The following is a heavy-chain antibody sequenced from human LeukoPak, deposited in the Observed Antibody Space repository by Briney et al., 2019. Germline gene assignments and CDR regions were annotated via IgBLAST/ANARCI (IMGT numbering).Heavy chain of an antibody. V-gene: IGHV1-46*01. D-gene: IGHD3-10*01. CDR2: INPSGGST. J-gene: IGHJ4*02. CDR3: ARDRLLWFGELPDY. CDR1: GYTFTSYY. Sequence: GASVKGSCKASGYTFTSYYMHWVRQAPGQGLEWMGIINPSGGSTSYAQKFQGRVTMTRDTSISTAYMELSRLRSDDTAVYYCARDRLLWFGELPDYWGQGTLVTVSS.